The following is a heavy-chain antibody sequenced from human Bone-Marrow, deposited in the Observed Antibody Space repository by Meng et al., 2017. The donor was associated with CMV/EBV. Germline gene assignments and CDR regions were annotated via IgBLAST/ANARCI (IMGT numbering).Heavy chain of an antibody. CDR3: ARGLLDLPMADTAMVYWFDP. V-gene: IGHV1-8*01. D-gene: IGHD5-18*01. Sequence: ASVKVSCKASGYTFTSYDINWVRQATGQGLEWMGWMNPNSGNTGYAQKFQGRVTMTRNTSISTAYMELSSLRSEDTAVYYCARGLLDLPMADTAMVYWFDPWGQGTLVTVSS. CDR1: GYTFTSYD. J-gene: IGHJ5*02. CDR2: MNPNSGNT.